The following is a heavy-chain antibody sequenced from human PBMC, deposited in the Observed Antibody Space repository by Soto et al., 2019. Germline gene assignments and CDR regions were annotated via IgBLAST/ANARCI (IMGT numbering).Heavy chain of an antibody. CDR3: ARIKGGGYWYFDL. CDR1: GGTFSSYA. D-gene: IGHD2-15*01. Sequence: LQLVRPGPEVKKPGSSVKVSCKASGGTFSSYAISWVRQAPGQGLEWMGGIIPIFGTANYAQKFQGRVTITADESTSTAYMELSSLRSEDTAVYYCARIKGGGYWYFDLWGRGTLVTVSS. V-gene: IGHV1-69*01. CDR2: IIPIFGTA. J-gene: IGHJ2*01.